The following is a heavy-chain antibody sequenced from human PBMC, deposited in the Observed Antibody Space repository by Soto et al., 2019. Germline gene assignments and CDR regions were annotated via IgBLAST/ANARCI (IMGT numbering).Heavy chain of an antibody. V-gene: IGHV4-31*03. CDR2: INYSGSN. D-gene: IGHD3-16*01. CDR1: GGSISSGFYS. Sequence: QVQLQESGPGLVKPSQTLSLTCTVSGGSISSGFYSWSWIRQYPGKGLEWIGYINYSGSNFYNPYLKSRVTISADTSKTHISLQLGSVTAADTAVYYLARDASRRYGGGDYWGQGTLVTVSS. CDR3: ARDASRRYGGGDY. J-gene: IGHJ4*02.